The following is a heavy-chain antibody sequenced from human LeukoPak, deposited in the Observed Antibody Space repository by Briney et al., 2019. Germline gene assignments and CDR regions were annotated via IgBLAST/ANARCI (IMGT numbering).Heavy chain of an antibody. CDR2: ISGSGGST. D-gene: IGHD2-2*01. CDR3: AKDPRYCSSTSCKSYYGMDV. V-gene: IGHV3-23*01. Sequence: PGGSLRLSCAASGFTFSTCAMSWVRQAPGKGLEWVSAISGSGGSTYYADSVKGRFTISRDNSKNTPYLQMNSLRAEDTAVYYCAKDPRYCSSTSCKSYYGMDVWGQGTTVTVSS. CDR1: GFTFSTCA. J-gene: IGHJ6*02.